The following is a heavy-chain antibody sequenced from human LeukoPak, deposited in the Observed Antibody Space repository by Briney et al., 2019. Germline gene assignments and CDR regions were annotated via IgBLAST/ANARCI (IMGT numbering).Heavy chain of an antibody. CDR1: GFPFSYYY. CDR3: ARARVNFWSGSYHVTAPADY. V-gene: IGHV3-11*06. J-gene: IGHJ4*02. D-gene: IGHD3-3*01. CDR2: IISTGVYT. Sequence: GSLRLSCAASGFPFSYYYMTWIRQAPGKGLEWVSYIISTGVYTNYADSVKGRFTISRDNAKNSLYLQVNSLRAEDTAEYYCARARVNFWSGSYHVTAPADYWGQGTLVTVSS.